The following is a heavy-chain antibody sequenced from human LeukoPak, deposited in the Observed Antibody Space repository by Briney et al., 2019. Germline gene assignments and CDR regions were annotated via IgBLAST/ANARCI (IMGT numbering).Heavy chain of an antibody. CDR1: GGSISSYY. J-gene: IGHJ3*02. V-gene: IGHV4-59*01. Sequence: PSETLSLTRTVSGGSISSYYWSWIRQPPGEGLEWIGYIYYSGSTNYNPSLKSRVTISVDTSKNQFSLKLSSVTAADTAVYYCARAGSGSLLMLFDIWGQGTKVTVSS. D-gene: IGHD6-19*01. CDR2: IYYSGST. CDR3: ARAGSGSLLMLFDI.